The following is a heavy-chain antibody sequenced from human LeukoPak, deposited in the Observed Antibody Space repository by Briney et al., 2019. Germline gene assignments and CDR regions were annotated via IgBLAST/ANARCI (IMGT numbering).Heavy chain of an antibody. D-gene: IGHD3-10*01. Sequence: ASVKVSCKASGYTFTSYDINWVRQATGQGLEWMGWMNPNSGNTGYAQKFQGRDTMTRNTSISTAYMELSSLRSEDTAVYYCARVRRVSAGWFGELLSYYFDYWGQGTLVTVSS. CDR3: ARVRRVSAGWFGELLSYYFDY. CDR2: MNPNSGNT. CDR1: GYTFTSYD. V-gene: IGHV1-8*01. J-gene: IGHJ4*02.